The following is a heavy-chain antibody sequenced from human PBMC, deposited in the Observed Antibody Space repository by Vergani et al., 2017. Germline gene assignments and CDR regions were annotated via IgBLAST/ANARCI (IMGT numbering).Heavy chain of an antibody. CDR2: TIPMLGAT. Sequence: QVQLVQSGAEVKKPGASVKVSCKASGYTFSTYGISWVRQAPGQGLEWMGRTIPMLGATNYAQKFQGRVTITADESTSTAYMELSSLRSEDTAVYYWARQASYYYDRSGHYYEGWFDPWGQGTLVTVSS. CDR3: ARQASYYYDRSGHYYEGWFDP. J-gene: IGHJ5*02. D-gene: IGHD3-22*01. V-gene: IGHV1-69*13. CDR1: GYTFSTYG.